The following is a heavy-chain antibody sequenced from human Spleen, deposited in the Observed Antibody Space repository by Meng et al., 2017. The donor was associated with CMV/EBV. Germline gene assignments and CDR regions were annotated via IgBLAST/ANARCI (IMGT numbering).Heavy chain of an antibody. V-gene: IGHV4-4*07. J-gene: IGHJ4*02. CDR2: IFTSGST. CDR3: ARGAHYYPRYFDY. CDR1: GDSIGTYY. Sequence: QLEGAGPGLVKPSEALSLTCIGSGDSIGTYYWTWIRQPAGKGLEWIGHIFTSGSTNYNPSLKSRVTMSIDPSKNQFSLKLSSVTAADTAVYYCARGAHYYPRYFDYWGQGALVTVSS. D-gene: IGHD3-10*01.